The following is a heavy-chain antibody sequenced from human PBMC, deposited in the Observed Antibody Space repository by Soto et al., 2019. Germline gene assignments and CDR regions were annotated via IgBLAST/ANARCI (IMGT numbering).Heavy chain of an antibody. V-gene: IGHV4-59*01. Sequence: PSETLSLTCTVSGGSISSYYWSWIRQPPGKGLEWIGYIYYSGSTNYNPSLKSRVTISVDTSKNQFSLKLSSVTAADTAVYYCARHKTDKEYDYCYGMDVWGQGTTVTVSS. J-gene: IGHJ6*02. CDR2: IYYSGST. CDR3: ARHKTDKEYDYCYGMDV. CDR1: GGSISSYY.